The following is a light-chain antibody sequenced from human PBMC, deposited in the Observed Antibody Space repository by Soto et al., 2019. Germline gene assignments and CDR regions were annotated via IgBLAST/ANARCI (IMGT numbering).Light chain of an antibody. CDR2: AAS. Sequence: DIQVTQSPSAVSASVGDRVTITCLATQDISRWLAWDQQKPGKAPKLLIYAASSLQSGVPSRFSGSGSGTDFTFTISSLQPEDVATYYCQQANSFPRTFGQGTKVDI. J-gene: IGKJ2*01. CDR3: QQANSFPRT. CDR1: QDISRW. V-gene: IGKV1-12*01.